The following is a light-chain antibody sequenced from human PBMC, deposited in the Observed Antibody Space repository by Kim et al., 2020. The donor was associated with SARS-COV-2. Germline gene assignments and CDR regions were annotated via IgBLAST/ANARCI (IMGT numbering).Light chain of an antibody. CDR1: QGVKNW. Sequence: DIQMTQSPSSVSASVGDRVTITCRASQGVKNWLAWYQQKSGDAPKLLIYGASILESGVPSRFSGSGSGTNFTLTINGLQPGDFASYYCQQAFDLPWTFGQGTKVDIK. CDR2: GAS. J-gene: IGKJ1*01. CDR3: QQAFDLPWT. V-gene: IGKV1-12*01.